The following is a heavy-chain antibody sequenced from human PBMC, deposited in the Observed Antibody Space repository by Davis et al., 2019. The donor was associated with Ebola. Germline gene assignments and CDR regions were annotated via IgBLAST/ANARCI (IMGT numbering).Heavy chain of an antibody. J-gene: IGHJ6*02. Sequence: GESLKISCKGSGYSFTSYWITWVRQMPGKGLEWMGRIDPSDSYTNYSPSFQGHVPLSVDKSSTTAYLQWSSRKASDTAMYYCATDTGNSDYYYNGMDVWGQGTTVTVSS. V-gene: IGHV5-10-1*01. CDR2: IDPSDSYT. CDR1: GYSFTSYW. D-gene: IGHD1-26*01. CDR3: ATDTGNSDYYYNGMDV.